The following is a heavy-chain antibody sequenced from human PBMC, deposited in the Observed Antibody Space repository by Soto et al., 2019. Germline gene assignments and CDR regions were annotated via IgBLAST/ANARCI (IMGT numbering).Heavy chain of an antibody. CDR2: ISYDGSNK. CDR1: GFTFSNYV. D-gene: IGHD3-10*01. J-gene: IGHJ4*02. Sequence: QVQLVESGGGVVQPGGSLRLSCAASGFTFSNYVMHWVRQAPGKGLEWVAVISYDGSNKYYADSVKGRFTISRDNSKNTLYLQMNVLKTDVLVVYYCARVCVSCGVHPIVYCGQGTLVIVSP. V-gene: IGHV3-30*03. CDR3: ARVCVSCGVHPIVY.